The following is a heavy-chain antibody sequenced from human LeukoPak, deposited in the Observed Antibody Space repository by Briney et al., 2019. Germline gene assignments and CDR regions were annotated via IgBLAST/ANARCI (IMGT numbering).Heavy chain of an antibody. V-gene: IGHV3-21*01. CDR3: ARDRSYYGSGSYLGY. CDR2: ISISSRYI. CDR1: GFTFSSYS. Sequence: GGSLRLSCAASGFTFSSYSMNWVRQAPGKGLQWVSSISISSRYIYYADSVKGRFTISRDNAKNSLYLQMNSLRAEDTAVYYCARDRSYYGSGSYLGYWGQGTLVTVSS. D-gene: IGHD3-10*01. J-gene: IGHJ4*02.